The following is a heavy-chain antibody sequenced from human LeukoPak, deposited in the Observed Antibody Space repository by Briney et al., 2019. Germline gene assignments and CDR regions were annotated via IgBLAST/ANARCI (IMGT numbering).Heavy chain of an antibody. CDR1: GFTFSSYW. CDR3: AREPGYSSSWYIPGYYYYYGMDV. J-gene: IGHJ6*02. Sequence: GGSLRLSCAASGFTFSSYWMHWVRHAPGKGLVWVSRINSDGSSTSYADSVKGRFTISRDNAKNTLYLQMNSLRAEDTAVYYCAREPGYSSSWYIPGYYYYYGMDVWGQGTTVTVSS. CDR2: INSDGSST. D-gene: IGHD6-13*01. V-gene: IGHV3-74*01.